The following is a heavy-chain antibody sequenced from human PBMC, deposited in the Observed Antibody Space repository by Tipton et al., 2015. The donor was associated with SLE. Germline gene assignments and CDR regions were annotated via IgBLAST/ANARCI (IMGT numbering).Heavy chain of an antibody. CDR1: GFIVSANY. J-gene: IGHJ6*02. D-gene: IGHD3-22*01. CDR2: IYSAGST. V-gene: IGHV3-66*01. Sequence: SLRLSCAASGFIVSANYMSWVRQAPGKGLEWVSVIYSAGSTYYADSVRGRFTISRDNSKNTLYLQMNSLRAEGTAVYYCARDPKYYYDSSQSYYYYGMDVWGQGTTVTVSS. CDR3: ARDPKYYYDSSQSYYYYGMDV.